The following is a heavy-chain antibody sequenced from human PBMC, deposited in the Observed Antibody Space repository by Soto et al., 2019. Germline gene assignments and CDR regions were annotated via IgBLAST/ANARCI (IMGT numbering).Heavy chain of an antibody. J-gene: IGHJ4*02. CDR2: ISYDEATT. CDR1: GSAFRGYS. D-gene: IGHD3-22*01. Sequence: GGSLRLSCSASGSAFRGYSIHWVRQAPGKGLEWITLISYDEATTFYADSVKGRFTISRDDSKNVSYLQMDSLRREDTGVYFCASQMYFFDSSGYFPPPIWGQGTLVTVSS. CDR3: ASQMYFFDSSGYFPPPI. V-gene: IGHV3-30-3*01.